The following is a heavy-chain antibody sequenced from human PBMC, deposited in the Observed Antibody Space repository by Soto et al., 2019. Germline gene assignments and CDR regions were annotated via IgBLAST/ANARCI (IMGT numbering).Heavy chain of an antibody. CDR1: GGSISSGGYS. V-gene: IGHV4-30-2*01. Sequence: QLQLQESGSGLVKPSQTLSLTCAVSGGSISSGGYSWSWIRQPPGKGLEWIGYIYHSGSTYYNPSLKSRVTISVDRSKNQFSLKLSSVTAADTAVYYCARYCSSTSCTDAFDIWGQGTMVTVSS. CDR3: ARYCSSTSCTDAFDI. J-gene: IGHJ3*02. CDR2: IYHSGST. D-gene: IGHD2-2*01.